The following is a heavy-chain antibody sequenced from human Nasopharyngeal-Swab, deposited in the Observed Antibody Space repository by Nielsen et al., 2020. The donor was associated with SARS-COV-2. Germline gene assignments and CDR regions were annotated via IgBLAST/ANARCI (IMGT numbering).Heavy chain of an antibody. J-gene: IGHJ4*02. CDR1: GDTFSSHS. CDR3: AREGDTAMVTNYFDS. D-gene: IGHD5-18*01. Sequence: SVKVSCKASGDTFSSHSISWVRQAPGRGLEWMGGIIPIFAIANYAQKFQGRVTITADKSTNTAYMELSSLRSEDTAVYYCAREGDTAMVTNYFDSWGQGTLVTVSS. V-gene: IGHV1-69*10. CDR2: IIPIFAIA.